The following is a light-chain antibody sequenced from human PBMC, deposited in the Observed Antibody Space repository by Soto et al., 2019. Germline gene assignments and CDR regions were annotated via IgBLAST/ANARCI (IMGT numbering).Light chain of an antibody. CDR2: LAS. J-gene: IGKJ5*01. CDR1: QSLLHSHGYHY. CDR3: MQVLQSPIT. V-gene: IGKV2-28*01. Sequence: DIVMTQSPLFLPVTPGEPASISCRSSQSLLHSHGYHYLDWYLQKPGQSPQLLIYLASNRASGVPARLSGNGSGTKFTLKISRVEAKDVRVYYCMQVLQSPITLGQGTRLEIK.